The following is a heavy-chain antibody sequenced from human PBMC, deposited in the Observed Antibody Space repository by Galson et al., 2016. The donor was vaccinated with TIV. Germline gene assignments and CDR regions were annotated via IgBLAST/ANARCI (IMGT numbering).Heavy chain of an antibody. V-gene: IGHV3-30-3*01. J-gene: IGHJ4*02. CDR2: VSYDGRTK. CDR1: GFTFSSYA. CDR3: ARERTSVVGRSLDF. D-gene: IGHD2-15*01. Sequence: SLRLSCAASGFTFSSYAMHWVRQAPGKGLEWVAIVSYDGRTKDDSDSVRCRFTISRDNSKNTLYLQMNGRRREDTGIYYCARERTSVVGRSLDFWGQGTVVTVSS.